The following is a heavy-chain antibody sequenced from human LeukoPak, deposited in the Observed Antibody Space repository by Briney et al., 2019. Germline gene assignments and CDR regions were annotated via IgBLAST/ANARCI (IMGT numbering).Heavy chain of an antibody. CDR3: ARDGEMGYQLLAAYYFDY. CDR2: ISNSSSVI. D-gene: IGHD2-2*01. V-gene: IGHV3-21*01. J-gene: IGHJ4*02. Sequence: PGGSLRLSCAASGFTFSSYSMNWVPQAPGKGLEWVSSISNSSSVIYYADSVKGRFTISRDNAKDSLYLQMNSLRAEDTAVYYCARDGEMGYQLLAAYYFDYWGQGTLVTVSS. CDR1: GFTFSSYS.